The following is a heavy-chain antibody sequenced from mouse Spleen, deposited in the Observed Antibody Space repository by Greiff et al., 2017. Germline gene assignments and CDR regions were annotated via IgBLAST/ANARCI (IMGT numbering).Heavy chain of an antibody. CDR3: ARTYDYDRAWFAY. CDR2: IDPANGNT. J-gene: IGHJ3*01. Sequence: EVQLKESVAELVRPGASVKLSCTASGFNIKNTYMHWVKQRPEQGLEWIGRIDPANGNTKYAPKFQGKATITADTSSNTAYLQLSSLTSEDTAIYYCARTYDYDRAWFAYWGQGTLVTVSA. V-gene: IGHV14-3*01. CDR1: GFNIKNTY. D-gene: IGHD2-4*01.